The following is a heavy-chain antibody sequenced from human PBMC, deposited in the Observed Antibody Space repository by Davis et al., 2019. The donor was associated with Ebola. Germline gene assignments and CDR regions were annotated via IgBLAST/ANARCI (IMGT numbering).Heavy chain of an antibody. Sequence: PSETLSLTCTVSGGSISSGSYYWSWIRQPAGKGLEWIGHIYTSGSTNYNPSLKSRVTISVDTSKNQFSLKLSSVTAADTSVYYCARVFSEQQPGSMSIPTIWGQGTMVTVSS. CDR3: ARVFSEQQPGSMSIPTI. J-gene: IGHJ3*02. D-gene: IGHD6-13*01. CDR2: IYTSGST. V-gene: IGHV4-61*09. CDR1: GGSISSGSYY.